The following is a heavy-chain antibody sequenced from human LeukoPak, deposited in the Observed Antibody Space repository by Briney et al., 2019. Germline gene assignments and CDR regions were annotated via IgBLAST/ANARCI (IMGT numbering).Heavy chain of an antibody. CDR1: GFTFSSYA. Sequence: GGSLRLSCAASGFTFSSYAMHWVRQAPGKGLEWVAVISYDGSNKYYADSVKGRFTISRDNSKNTLYLQMNSLRAEDTAVYYCARGEYGSGSYVSASWGQGTLVTVS. CDR3: ARGEYGSGSYVSAS. CDR2: ISYDGSNK. V-gene: IGHV3-30*04. J-gene: IGHJ4*02. D-gene: IGHD3-10*01.